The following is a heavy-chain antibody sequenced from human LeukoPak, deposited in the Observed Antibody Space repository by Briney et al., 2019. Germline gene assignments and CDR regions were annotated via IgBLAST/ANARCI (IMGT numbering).Heavy chain of an antibody. Sequence: GASVKVSCKASGYTFTSYDINWVRQATGQGLEWMGWMNPNSGNTGYAQKFQGRVTMTRNTSISTAYMELSSLGSEDTAVYYCARASQAGGFLEWFNWFDPWGQGTLVTVSS. CDR1: GYTFTSYD. V-gene: IGHV1-8*01. CDR3: ARASQAGGFLEWFNWFDP. J-gene: IGHJ5*02. D-gene: IGHD3-3*01. CDR2: MNPNSGNT.